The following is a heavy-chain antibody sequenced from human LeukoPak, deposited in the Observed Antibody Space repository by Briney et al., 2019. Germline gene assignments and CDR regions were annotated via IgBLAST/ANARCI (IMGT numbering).Heavy chain of an antibody. Sequence: GGSLRLSCAASGFTFSSYAMHWVRQAPGKGPEWVAVISYDGSNKYYADSVKGRFTISRDNSKNTLYLQMNSLRAEDTAVYYCAKWGGVYYFDYWGQGTLVTVSS. J-gene: IGHJ4*02. D-gene: IGHD3-16*01. CDR3: AKWGGVYYFDY. CDR2: ISYDGSNK. V-gene: IGHV3-30*04. CDR1: GFTFSSYA.